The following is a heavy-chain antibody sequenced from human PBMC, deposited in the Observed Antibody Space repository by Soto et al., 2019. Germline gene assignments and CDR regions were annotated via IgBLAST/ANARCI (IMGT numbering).Heavy chain of an antibody. CDR3: ARHGGRNGTISSDY. D-gene: IGHD1-7*01. J-gene: IGHJ4*02. V-gene: IGHV4-39*01. CDR2: IYYSGST. Sequence: SETLSLTCTVSGGSISSSSYYWGWIRQPPGKGLEWIGSIYYSGSTYYNPSLKSRVTISVDTSKNQFSLKLSSVTAADTAVYYCARHGGRNGTISSDYWGQGTLVTVSS. CDR1: GGSISSSSYY.